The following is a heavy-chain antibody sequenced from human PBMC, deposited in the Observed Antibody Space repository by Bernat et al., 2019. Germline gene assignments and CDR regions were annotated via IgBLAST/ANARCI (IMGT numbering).Heavy chain of an antibody. CDR1: GGTFSSYA. Sequence: QVQLLQSGAEVKKPGSSVKVSCKASGGTFSSYAISWVRQAPGQGLECMGGIIPIFGTPNYAQNFQGRVTITADESTSTAYMELSSLRSEDTAVYYCASLHYYGSGSQIDAFDIWGQGTMVTVSS. CDR3: ASLHYYGSGSQIDAFDI. CDR2: IIPIFGTP. D-gene: IGHD3-10*01. J-gene: IGHJ3*02. V-gene: IGHV1-69*01.